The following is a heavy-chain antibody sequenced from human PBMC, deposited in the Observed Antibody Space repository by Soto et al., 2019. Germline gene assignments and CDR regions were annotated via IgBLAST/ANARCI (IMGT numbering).Heavy chain of an antibody. V-gene: IGHV6-1*01. CDR2: TYYRSKWYN. J-gene: IGHJ5*02. Sequence: SQTLSLTCAISGDSVSSNSAAWNWIRQSPSRGLEWLGRTYYRSKWYNDYAVSVKSRITINPDTSKNQFSLQLNSVTPEDTALYYFARERDYDSSGYTYNWFDPWGQGTLVTVSS. CDR3: ARERDYDSSGYTYNWFDP. CDR1: GDSVSSNSAA. D-gene: IGHD3-22*01.